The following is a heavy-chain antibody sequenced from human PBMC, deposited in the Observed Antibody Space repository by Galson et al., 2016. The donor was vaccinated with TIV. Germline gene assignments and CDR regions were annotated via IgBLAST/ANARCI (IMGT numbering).Heavy chain of an antibody. CDR3: AREMYFYDSTAYHAFDI. D-gene: IGHD3-22*01. CDR2: INPIFHTA. CDR1: GDTFRNYA. Sequence: VKVSCKASGDTFRNYAISWVRQAPGQGPEWMGRINPIFHTATYAQRLQGRVTIMADKSTSTTYMELSSLRSEDTAVYYCAREMYFYDSTAYHAFDIWGQGTMVTVSS. V-gene: IGHV1-69*13. J-gene: IGHJ3*02.